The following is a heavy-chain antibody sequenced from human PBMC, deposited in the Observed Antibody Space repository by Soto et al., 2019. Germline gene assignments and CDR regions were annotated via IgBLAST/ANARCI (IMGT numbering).Heavy chain of an antibody. CDR2: IYYSGST. CDR3: AKDGGPAYCNSPGCSAEHFDY. V-gene: IGHV4-59*01. J-gene: IGHJ4*02. D-gene: IGHD2-2*01. Sequence: PSETLSLTCTVSGGSISSYYWSWIRQPPGKGLEWIGYIYYSGSTNYNPSLKSRVTISVDTSKNQFSLKLSSVTAADMAVYYCAKDGGPAYCNSPGCSAEHFDYWGRGTQVTVSS. CDR1: GGSISSYY.